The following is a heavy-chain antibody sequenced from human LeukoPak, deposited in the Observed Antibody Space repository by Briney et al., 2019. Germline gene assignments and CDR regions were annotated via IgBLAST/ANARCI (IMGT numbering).Heavy chain of an antibody. CDR2: IYYSGST. J-gene: IGHJ4*02. CDR1: GGSISSYY. CDR3: ARVRSIDFWSGYSDY. D-gene: IGHD3-3*01. V-gene: IGHV4-59*12. Sequence: SETLSLTCTVSGGSISSYYWSWIRQPPGKGLEWIGYIYYSGSTNYNPSLKSRVTISVDTSKNQFSLKLSSVTAADTAVYYCARVRSIDFWSGYSDYWGQGTLVTVSS.